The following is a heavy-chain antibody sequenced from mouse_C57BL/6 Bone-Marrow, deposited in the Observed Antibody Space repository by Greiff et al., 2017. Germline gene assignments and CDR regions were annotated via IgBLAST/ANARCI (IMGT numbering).Heavy chain of an antibody. CDR3: ARYGYGYDYSFAY. V-gene: IGHV1-59*01. J-gene: IGHJ3*01. Sequence: VQLQQPGAELVRPGTSVKLSCKASGYTFTSYWMHWVKQRPGQGLEWIGVIDPSDSYTNYNQKFKGKATLTVDTSSSTAYMQLSSLTSEDSAVYYCARYGYGYDYSFAYWGQGTLVTVSA. CDR1: GYTFTSYW. CDR2: IDPSDSYT. D-gene: IGHD2-2*01.